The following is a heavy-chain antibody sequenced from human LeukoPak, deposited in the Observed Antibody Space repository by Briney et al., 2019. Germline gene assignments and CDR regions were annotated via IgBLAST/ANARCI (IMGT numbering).Heavy chain of an antibody. CDR3: ASDGGYSSSWYQGLVKRGYYGMDV. Sequence: VASVKVSCKASGYTFTSYYMHWVRQAPGQGLEWMGIINPSGGSTSYAQKFQGRVTMTRDTSTSTVYMELSSLRSEDTAVYYCASDGGYSSSWYQGLVKRGYYGMDVWGQGTTVTVSS. V-gene: IGHV1-46*01. CDR2: INPSGGST. J-gene: IGHJ6*02. D-gene: IGHD6-13*01. CDR1: GYTFTSYY.